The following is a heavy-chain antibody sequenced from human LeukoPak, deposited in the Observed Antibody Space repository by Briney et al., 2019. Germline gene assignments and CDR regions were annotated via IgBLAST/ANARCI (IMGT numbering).Heavy chain of an antibody. D-gene: IGHD3-22*01. CDR1: GFTVSYNY. J-gene: IGHJ4*02. CDR3: ARDALGNYDTSGYLGY. V-gene: IGHV3-53*01. CDR2: IYSGGST. Sequence: GGSLRLSCAVSGFTVSYNYMSWVRQAPGKGLEWVSVIYSGGSTYYADSVKGRFTISRDNSKNTLFLQVNSLRAEDTAVYYCARDALGNYDTSGYLGYWGQGTLVTVSS.